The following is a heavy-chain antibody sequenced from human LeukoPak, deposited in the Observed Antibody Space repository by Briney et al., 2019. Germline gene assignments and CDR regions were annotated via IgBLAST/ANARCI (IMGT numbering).Heavy chain of an antibody. CDR3: AKDPGCSSTSCYKDGAFDI. D-gene: IGHD2-2*02. Sequence: GGSLRLSCAASGFTFSSYAMSWVRQAPGKGLEWVSAISGSGGSTYYADSVKGRFTISRDNSKNTLYLQMNSLRAEDTAVYYCAKDPGCSSTSCYKDGAFDIWGQGIMVTVSS. V-gene: IGHV3-23*01. CDR1: GFTFSSYA. J-gene: IGHJ3*02. CDR2: ISGSGGST.